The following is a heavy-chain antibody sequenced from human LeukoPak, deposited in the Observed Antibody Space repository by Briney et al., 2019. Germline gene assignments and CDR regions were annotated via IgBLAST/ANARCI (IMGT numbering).Heavy chain of an antibody. V-gene: IGHV1-2*02. CDR1: GYTFTGYY. D-gene: IGHD6-19*01. CDR3: ARDTVAGTIAFDI. CDR2: INPNSGGT. J-gene: IGHJ3*02. Sequence: ASVKVSCKASGYTFTGYYMHWVRQAPGQGLEWMGWINPNSGGTNYAQKWQGRVTMTRDTSISTAYMELSRLRSDDTAVYYCARDTVAGTIAFDIWGQGTMVTVSS.